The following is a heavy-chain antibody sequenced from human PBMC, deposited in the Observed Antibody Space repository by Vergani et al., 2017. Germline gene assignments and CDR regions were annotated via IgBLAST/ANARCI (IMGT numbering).Heavy chain of an antibody. J-gene: IGHJ2*01. D-gene: IGHD2-21*02. CDR3: ARDVPVRDIVVVTANWYFDL. CDR1: GFSFSSYE. Sequence: EVQLVESGGGLVQPGGSLRLSCTASGFSFSSYEMNWVRQAPGKGLDWVSFISDSGSDLYYADSVKRRFTISRDNAKNSLYLQMNSLRAEDTAVYYCARDVPVRDIVVVTANWYFDLWGRGTLVTVSS. V-gene: IGHV3-48*03. CDR2: ISDSGSDL.